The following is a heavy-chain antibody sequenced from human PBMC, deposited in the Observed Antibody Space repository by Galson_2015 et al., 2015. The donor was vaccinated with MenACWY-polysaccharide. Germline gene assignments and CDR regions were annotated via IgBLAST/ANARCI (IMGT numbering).Heavy chain of an antibody. J-gene: IGHJ6*02. Sequence: SGAEVKKPGESLKISCKGSGDSFTFYWIAWLRQMPGKGLEWMGIIYPGNSDTRYGPSFAGQVTISVDRATTTAYLQWSSLKASATAMYFCARQPPLMAADGTSGSDVWRQGTTVTVSS. CDR2: IYPGNSDT. CDR1: GDSFTFYW. CDR3: ARQPPLMAADGTSGSDV. D-gene: IGHD6-13*01. V-gene: IGHV5-51*01.